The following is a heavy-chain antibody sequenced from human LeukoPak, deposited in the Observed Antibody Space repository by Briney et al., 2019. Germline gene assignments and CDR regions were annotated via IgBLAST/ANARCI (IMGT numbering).Heavy chain of an antibody. CDR3: VRDGEGVGISVNYWFDP. D-gene: IGHD3-10*01. CDR2: MDPNTGHT. J-gene: IGHJ5*02. V-gene: IGHV1-8*02. CDR1: GFMFTNFD. Sequence: ASVKVSCKASGFMFTNFDSNWVRQASGLGLEWMGWMDPNTGHTGYAQRFQGRVALTRDTATSTAYMELRGLRSDDTAVYYCVRDGEGVGISVNYWFDPWGQGTLVTVSS.